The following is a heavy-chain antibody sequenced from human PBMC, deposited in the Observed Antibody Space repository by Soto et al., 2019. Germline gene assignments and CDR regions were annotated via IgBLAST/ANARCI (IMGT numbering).Heavy chain of an antibody. Sequence: EVQLVESGGGLVQPGGSQRLSCAASGFTFDDYAMHWVRQAPGKGLEWVSGISWNSGRIAYADSVKGRFTISRDNAKNSLYLQRNSLRAEDTALYYCAKDKATGTALTYYGMDVWGQGPTVTVSS. CDR1: GFTFDDYA. CDR3: AKDKATGTALTYYGMDV. V-gene: IGHV3-9*01. CDR2: ISWNSGRI. D-gene: IGHD1-1*01. J-gene: IGHJ6*02.